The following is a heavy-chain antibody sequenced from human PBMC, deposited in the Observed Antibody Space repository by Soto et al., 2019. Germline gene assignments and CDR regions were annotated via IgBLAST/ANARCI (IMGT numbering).Heavy chain of an antibody. Sequence: AAVKVSCKASGGTFSSDAISWVRQAPGQGLQWLGGIIPSSATANYAQKFQGRVTITADEFTSTAYMEVSGLRFEDTAVYYCAREISGCVYYDSSGFCQTYYYSGMDVWGQGTTVTVSS. V-gene: IGHV1-69*13. J-gene: IGHJ6*02. CDR1: GGTFSSDA. D-gene: IGHD3-22*01. CDR2: IIPSSATA. CDR3: AREISGCVYYDSSGFCQTYYYSGMDV.